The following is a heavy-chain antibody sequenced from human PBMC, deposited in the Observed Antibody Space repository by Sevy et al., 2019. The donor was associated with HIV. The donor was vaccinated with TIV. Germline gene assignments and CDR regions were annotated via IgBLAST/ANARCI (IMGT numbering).Heavy chain of an antibody. CDR1: GFSLSTSGMC. Sequence: SGPTLVKPTQTLTLTCTFSGFSLSTSGMCVSWIRQPPGKVLEWLARIDWDDDKYYSTSLKTRLTISKDTSKNQVVLTMTNMDPVDTATYYCARGVVTRQPTYFDYWGQGTLVTVSS. V-gene: IGHV2-70*11. J-gene: IGHJ4*02. CDR3: ARGVVTRQPTYFDY. CDR2: IDWDDDK. D-gene: IGHD2-15*01.